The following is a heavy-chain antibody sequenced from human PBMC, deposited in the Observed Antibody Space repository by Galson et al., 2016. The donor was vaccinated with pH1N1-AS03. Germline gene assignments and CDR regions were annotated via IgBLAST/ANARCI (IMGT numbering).Heavy chain of an antibody. CDR1: GFSLSTSGVG. CDR2: IYWNDDI. CDR3: ARAYYGDFADWFDP. V-gene: IGHV2-5*01. D-gene: IGHD4-17*01. J-gene: IGHJ5*02. Sequence: PALVKPTQTLTLTCTFSGFSLSTSGVGVGWIRQAPGKALEWLAIIYWNDDIRYSPSLRNRLTITTDTSKSQVVLTMTNMDPVDTATYFCARAYYGDFADWFDPWGQGTLVTVSS.